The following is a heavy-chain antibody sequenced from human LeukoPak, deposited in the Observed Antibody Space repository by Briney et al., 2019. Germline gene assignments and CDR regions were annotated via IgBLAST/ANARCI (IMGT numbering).Heavy chain of an antibody. V-gene: IGHV4-61*02. J-gene: IGHJ6*03. D-gene: IGHD3-16*01. CDR2: IYTSGST. CDR3: AREGPLMDYYYYMDV. CDR1: GGSISSGSYY. Sequence: SETLSLTCTVSGGSISSGSYYWSWIRQPAGKGLEWIGRIYTSGSTNYNPSLKSRVTISVGTSKNQFSLKLSSVTAADTAVYYCAREGPLMDYYYYMDVWGKGTTVTVSS.